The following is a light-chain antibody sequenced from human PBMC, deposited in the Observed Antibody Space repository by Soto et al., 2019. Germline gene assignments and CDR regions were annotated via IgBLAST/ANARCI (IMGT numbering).Light chain of an antibody. CDR1: SSDVGGYNY. Sequence: QSALTQPASVSGSPGQSITIACTGTSSDVGGYNYVSWYQQHPGKAPKLMIYDVNNRPSGVSIRFSGSKSGNTASLTISGLQAEDETDYYCSSYTSSSTGVFGTGTKLTVL. V-gene: IGLV2-14*01. J-gene: IGLJ1*01. CDR2: DVN. CDR3: SSYTSSSTGV.